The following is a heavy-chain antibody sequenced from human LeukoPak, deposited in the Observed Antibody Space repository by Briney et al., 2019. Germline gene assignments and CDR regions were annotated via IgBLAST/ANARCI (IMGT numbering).Heavy chain of an antibody. Sequence: PGGSLRLSCAASGFTVSSNYMSWVRQAPGKGLEWVSGIYSGGSTYYADSVKGRFTISRDNSKNTLYLQMNSLRAEDTAVYYCARDGSRWFGEFGLDIWGQGTMVTVSS. CDR3: ARDGSRWFGEFGLDI. D-gene: IGHD3-10*01. J-gene: IGHJ3*02. CDR2: IYSGGST. CDR1: GFTVSSNY. V-gene: IGHV3-66*01.